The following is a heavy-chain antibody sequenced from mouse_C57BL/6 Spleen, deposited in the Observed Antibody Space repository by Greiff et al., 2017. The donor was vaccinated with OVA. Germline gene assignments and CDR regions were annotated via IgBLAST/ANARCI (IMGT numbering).Heavy chain of an antibody. CDR1: GYTFTSYW. D-gene: IGHD2-5*01. J-gene: IGHJ4*01. V-gene: IGHV1-50*01. Sequence: VQLQQPGAELVKPGASVKLSCKASGYTFTSYWMQWVKQRPGQGLEWIGEIAPSDSYTNYNQKFKGKATLTVDTSSSTAYMQLSSLTSEDSAVYYCARSNYSKGGDYYAMDYWGQGTSVTVSS. CDR2: IAPSDSYT. CDR3: ARSNYSKGGDYYAMDY.